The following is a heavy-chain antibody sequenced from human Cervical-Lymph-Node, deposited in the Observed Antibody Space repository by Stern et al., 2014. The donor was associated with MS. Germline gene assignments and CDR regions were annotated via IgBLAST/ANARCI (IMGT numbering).Heavy chain of an antibody. CDR3: ARPYYYESSGYYDS. V-gene: IGHV1-18*01. CDR1: GYSFSMYG. CDR2: ISPYNGNT. D-gene: IGHD3-22*01. Sequence: MQLVESGAEVKRPGASVKVSCKTSGYSFSMYGINWVRQAPGQGLEWMGWISPYNGNTDYAQKVEGRVTLTTDTSTSTAYMELRGLRSDDTAVYYCARPYYYESSGYYDSWGQGTLVTVSS. J-gene: IGHJ5*01.